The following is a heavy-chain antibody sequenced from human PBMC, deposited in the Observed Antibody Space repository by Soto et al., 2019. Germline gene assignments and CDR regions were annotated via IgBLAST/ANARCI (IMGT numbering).Heavy chain of an antibody. CDR3: AKHEGYCSSTTCSNFDY. D-gene: IGHD2-2*01. V-gene: IGHV5-51*01. J-gene: IGHJ4*02. CDR1: GFTFTSYW. CDR2: IYPGDSDT. Sequence: GESLETSCNAPGFTFTSYWIAWVRQMPGKGLEWMGIIYPGDSDTSYSTSFQGQVTISADKSINTAYLQWSSLKASDTAMYYCAKHEGYCSSTTCSNFDYWGQGTLVTVSS.